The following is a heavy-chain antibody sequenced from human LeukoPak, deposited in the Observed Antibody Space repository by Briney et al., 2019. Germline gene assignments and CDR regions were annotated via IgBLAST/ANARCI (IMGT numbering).Heavy chain of an antibody. CDR1: GFTVSSNY. CDR2: IYSGGST. J-gene: IGHJ4*02. Sequence: PGGSLRLSCAASGFTVSSNYMSWVRQAPGKGLGWVSVIYSGGSTYYADSVKGRFTISRDNSKNTLYLQMNSLRAEDTAVYYCARGGDGYNWGFDYWGQGTLVTVSS. D-gene: IGHD5-24*01. CDR3: ARGGDGYNWGFDY. V-gene: IGHV3-66*01.